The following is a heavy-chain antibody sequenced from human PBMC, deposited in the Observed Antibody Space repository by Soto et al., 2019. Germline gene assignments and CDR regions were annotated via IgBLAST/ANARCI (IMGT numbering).Heavy chain of an antibody. V-gene: IGHV3-23*01. CDR3: AKSTAVAGTVPPSWFDP. CDR2: ISGSGGST. CDR1: GFTFSSYA. D-gene: IGHD6-19*01. Sequence: GGSLRLSCAASGFTFSSYAMSWVRQAPGKGLEWVSAISGSGGSTYYADSVKGRFTISRDNSKNTLYLQMNSLRAEDTAVYYCAKSTAVAGTVPPSWFDPWGQGTLVTVSS. J-gene: IGHJ5*02.